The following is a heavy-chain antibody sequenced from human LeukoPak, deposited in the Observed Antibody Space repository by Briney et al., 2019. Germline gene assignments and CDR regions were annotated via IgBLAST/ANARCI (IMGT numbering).Heavy chain of an antibody. CDR3: AKSTTTVEPRRFDY. Sequence: GRSLRLSCAASGFTFSSYGMHWVRQAPGKGLEWVAVIWYDGSNKYYADSAKGRFTISRDNSKNTLYLQMNSLRAEDTAVYYCAKSTTTVEPRRFDYWGQGTLVTVSS. CDR1: GFTFSSYG. J-gene: IGHJ4*02. V-gene: IGHV3-33*06. D-gene: IGHD4-23*01. CDR2: IWYDGSNK.